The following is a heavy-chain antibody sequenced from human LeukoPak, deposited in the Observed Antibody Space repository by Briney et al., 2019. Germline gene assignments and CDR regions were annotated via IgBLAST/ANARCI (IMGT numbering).Heavy chain of an antibody. J-gene: IGHJ4*02. Sequence: PSETLSLTCTVSGSSISSSSYYWGWIRQPPGKGLEWIGSIYYSGSTYYNPSLKSRVTISVDTSKNQFSLKLSSVAAADTAVYYCARRRYYFDYWGQGTLVTVSS. CDR3: ARRRYYFDY. V-gene: IGHV4-39*01. CDR1: GSSISSSSYY. CDR2: IYYSGST.